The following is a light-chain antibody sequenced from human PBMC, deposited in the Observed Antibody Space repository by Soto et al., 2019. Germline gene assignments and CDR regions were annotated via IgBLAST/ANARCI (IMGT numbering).Light chain of an antibody. CDR1: SGYSNYK. CDR3: GADHGSGSNFVV. V-gene: IGLV9-49*01. CDR2: VGTGGIVG. Sequence: QSLLTQPPSASASLGASVTLTCTLSSGYSNYKVDWYQQRPGKGPRFVMRVGTGGIVGSKGDGIPDRFSVLGSGLNRYLTIKNIQEEDESDSRCGADHGSGSNFVVFGGGTKVTVL. J-gene: IGLJ2*01.